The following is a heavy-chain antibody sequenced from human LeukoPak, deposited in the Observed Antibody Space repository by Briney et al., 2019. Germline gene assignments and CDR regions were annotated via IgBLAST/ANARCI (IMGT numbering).Heavy chain of an antibody. CDR3: AKGRDYYGSGSYEFQH. V-gene: IGHV3-23*01. Sequence: PGGSLRLSCAASGFTFSSYSMSWVRQAPGKGLEWVSDISRSGGSTYYADSVKGRFTISRDNSKNTLYLQMNSLRAEDTAVYYCAKGRDYYGSGSYEFQHWGQGTLVTVSS. J-gene: IGHJ1*01. D-gene: IGHD3-10*01. CDR2: ISRSGGST. CDR1: GFTFSSYS.